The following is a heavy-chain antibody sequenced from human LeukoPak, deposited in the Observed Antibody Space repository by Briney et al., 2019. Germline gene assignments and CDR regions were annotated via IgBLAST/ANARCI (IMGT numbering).Heavy chain of an antibody. CDR1: GFTFSSYA. J-gene: IGHJ4*02. CDR2: ISYDGSNK. D-gene: IGHD5-18*01. V-gene: IGHV3-30*18. Sequence: GGSLRLSCAASGFTFSSYAMTWVLQAPGKGLEWVAVISYDGSNKYYADSVKGRFTISRDNSKNTLYLQMNSLRAEDTAVYYCAKDLGRQLWLWTFDYWGQGTLVTVSS. CDR3: AKDLGRQLWLWTFDY.